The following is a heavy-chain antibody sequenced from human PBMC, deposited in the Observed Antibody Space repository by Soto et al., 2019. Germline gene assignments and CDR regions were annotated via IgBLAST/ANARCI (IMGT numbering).Heavy chain of an antibody. CDR1: GGTFSSYA. V-gene: IGHV1-69*12. CDR3: ARTPGLAAADYNWFDP. CDR2: IIPIFGTA. J-gene: IGHJ5*02. D-gene: IGHD6-13*01. Sequence: QVQLVQSGAEVKKPGSSVKVSCMASGGTFSSYAISWVRQAPGQGLEWMGGIIPIFGTANYAQKFQGRVTITADESTSTAYMELSSLRSEHTAVYYCARTPGLAAADYNWFDPWGQGTLVTVSS.